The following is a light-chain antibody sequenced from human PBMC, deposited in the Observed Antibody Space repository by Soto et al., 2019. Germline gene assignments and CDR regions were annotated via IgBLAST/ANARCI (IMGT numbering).Light chain of an antibody. CDR1: SSDVATYIY. CDR3: GSYAGGNNPYV. Sequence: QSVLTQPPSASGSPGQSVTISCTGISSDVATYIYVSWYQHHPGKAPKLIIYEASKRPSGVPDRFSGSKSGDTASLTVSGLQAEDEADYYCGSYAGGNNPYVFGTGTKVTVL. CDR2: EAS. V-gene: IGLV2-8*01. J-gene: IGLJ1*01.